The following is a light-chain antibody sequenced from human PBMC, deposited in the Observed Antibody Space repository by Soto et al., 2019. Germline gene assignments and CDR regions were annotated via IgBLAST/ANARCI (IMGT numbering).Light chain of an antibody. J-gene: IGKJ1*01. CDR3: QQYGSSGT. CDR2: GAS. V-gene: IGKV3-20*01. Sequence: EIVLMQSAGTLSLSPLERATRYCTASQTLRRTYIAWYQQKPGQAPRVLIYGASKRATGIPDRFSGSGSGTDFSLTISRLEPEDFAVYYCQQYGSSGTFGQGTKVDIK. CDR1: QTLRRTY.